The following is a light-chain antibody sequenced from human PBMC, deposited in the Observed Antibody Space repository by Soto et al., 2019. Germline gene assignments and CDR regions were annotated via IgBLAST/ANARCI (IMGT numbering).Light chain of an antibody. J-gene: IGKJ1*01. CDR3: QHFGNSLWT. CDR1: QSVASRN. V-gene: IGKV3-20*01. Sequence: EIVFTQSPGTLSLSPGERATLSCRASQSVASRNLAWYQQKSGQAPRLLIHGASSRPIQTPDRFSGSGSGTDFTLTISGLEPEDFAVYYCQHFGNSLWTFGQGTKVDIK. CDR2: GAS.